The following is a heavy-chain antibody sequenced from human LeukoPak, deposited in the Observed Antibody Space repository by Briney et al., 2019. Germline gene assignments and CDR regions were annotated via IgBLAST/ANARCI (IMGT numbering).Heavy chain of an antibody. CDR3: ATSIGSYSPFDC. CDR2: FDPEDGET. J-gene: IGHJ4*02. V-gene: IGHV1-24*01. D-gene: IGHD1-26*01. Sequence: GASVKVSCKVSGYTLTELSMHWVRQAPGKGLEWMGGFDPEDGETIYAQKFQGRVTMTEDTSTDTAYMELSSPRSEDTAVYYCATSIGSYSPFDCWGQGTLVTVSS. CDR1: GYTLTELS.